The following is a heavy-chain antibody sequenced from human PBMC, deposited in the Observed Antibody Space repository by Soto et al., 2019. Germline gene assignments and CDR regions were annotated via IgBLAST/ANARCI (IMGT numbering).Heavy chain of an antibody. D-gene: IGHD5-12*01. CDR2: IYHSGTT. J-gene: IGHJ3*01. CDR1: HFSVTNNKY. V-gene: IGHV4-4*02. Sequence: QVLLQESGPGLVKPSGTLSLTCTVSHFSVTNNKYWSWARKSPERPLEWIGEIYHSGTTSYNPSLSSRVNMSMDKYKNQISLLLTSVTAADTAVYYCARDSRDCTDSGCSIMRDAFDVWGQGTLGTVSS. CDR3: ARDSRDCTDSGCSIMRDAFDV.